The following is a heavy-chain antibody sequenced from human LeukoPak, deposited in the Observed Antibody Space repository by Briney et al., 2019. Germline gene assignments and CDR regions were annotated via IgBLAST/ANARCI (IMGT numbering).Heavy chain of an antibody. CDR1: GGSISNYY. D-gene: IGHD1-26*01. J-gene: IGHJ4*02. V-gene: IGHV4-59*12. Sequence: PSETLSLTCTVSGGSISNYYWSWIRQPPGKGLEWIGEINRDGKTNYNPSFTSRVTVSLDMSSYQVSLRLTSVTAADTAVYYCARDPSGSCYFDYWGQGTLVTVSS. CDR3: ARDPSGSCYFDY. CDR2: INRDGKT.